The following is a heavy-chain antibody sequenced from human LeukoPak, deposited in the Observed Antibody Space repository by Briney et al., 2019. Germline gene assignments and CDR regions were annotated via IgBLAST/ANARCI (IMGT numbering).Heavy chain of an antibody. CDR2: IYSSGST. Sequence: GGSLRLSCAASGFTVSTNYMSWVRQAPGKGLEWVSVIYSSGSTYYTDSVKGRFTISRGNSKNTLYLQMNSLRAEDTAVYYCAKRGVAGTEYYFDYWGQGTLVTVSS. V-gene: IGHV3-66*01. D-gene: IGHD6-19*01. J-gene: IGHJ4*02. CDR1: GFTVSTNY. CDR3: AKRGVAGTEYYFDY.